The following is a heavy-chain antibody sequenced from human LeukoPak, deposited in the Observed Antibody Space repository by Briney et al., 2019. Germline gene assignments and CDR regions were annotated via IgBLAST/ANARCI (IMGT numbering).Heavy chain of an antibody. Sequence: PETLSLTCAVSGVSIGPYYWAWIRQPPGKGLEWIGYIHTSGSNNQYPSLKSRVTISVDKSKNHFSLRLTSVTAADTAVYYCARLSAAVHLGAFDLWGQGTMVTVSS. J-gene: IGHJ3*01. CDR3: ARLSAAVHLGAFDL. CDR1: GVSIGPYY. CDR2: IHTSGSN. D-gene: IGHD3-3*01. V-gene: IGHV4-4*09.